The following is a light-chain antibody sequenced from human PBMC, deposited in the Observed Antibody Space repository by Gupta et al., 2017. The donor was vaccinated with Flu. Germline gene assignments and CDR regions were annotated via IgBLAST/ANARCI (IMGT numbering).Light chain of an antibody. CDR3: QSYDSVNRHVI. J-gene: IGLJ2*01. V-gene: IGLV6-57*03. Sequence: NFILTQPPSVSESPGKTVTISCTRSRCSIANTYVQWYPQHRGSGPTTVIYEDDQRPSGVPDRFSGSIDRYSNSASLTIAGLRTEDEAAYFCQSYDSVNRHVIFGGGTKLTVL. CDR1: RCSIANTY. CDR2: EDD.